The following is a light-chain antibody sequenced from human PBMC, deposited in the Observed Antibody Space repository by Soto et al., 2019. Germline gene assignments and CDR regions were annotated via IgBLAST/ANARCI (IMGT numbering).Light chain of an antibody. Sequence: EVVLTQSPGTLPLSPGERATLSCRASQSVNSNSLAWYQQKPGQAPRVFIYGASTRATGIPDRFSGSGSGTDFTLTISSLEPEDFAVYYCQQRTNWPPWTFGQGTKVDNK. V-gene: IGKV3D-20*02. CDR2: GAS. J-gene: IGKJ1*01. CDR1: QSVNSNS. CDR3: QQRTNWPPWT.